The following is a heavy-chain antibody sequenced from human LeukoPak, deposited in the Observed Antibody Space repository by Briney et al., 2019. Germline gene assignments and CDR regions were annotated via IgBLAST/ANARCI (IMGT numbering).Heavy chain of an antibody. CDR3: ARGVNWNTASLDAFDI. D-gene: IGHD1-1*01. V-gene: IGHV1-2*02. CDR2: INPNSGGT. J-gene: IGHJ3*02. Sequence: ASVKVSCKASGYTFTGYYMHWVRQAPGQGLEWMGWINPNSGGTNYAQKFQGRVTMTRDTSISTACMELSRLRSDDTAVYYCARGVNWNTASLDAFDIWGQGTMVTVSS. CDR1: GYTFTGYY.